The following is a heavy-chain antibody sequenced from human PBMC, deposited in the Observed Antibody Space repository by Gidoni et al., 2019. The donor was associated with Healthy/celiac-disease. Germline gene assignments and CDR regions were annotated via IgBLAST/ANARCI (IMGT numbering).Heavy chain of an antibody. CDR3: AKEGVAGTFDY. J-gene: IGHJ4*02. Sequence: EVQLVGSGGGWVQPGGSLGSSCAASGFTFDDYAMHWVRQAPGKGLEWVSGISWNSGSIGYADSVKGRFTISRDNAKNSLYLQMNSLRAEDTALYYCAKEGVAGTFDYWGQGTLVTVSS. V-gene: IGHV3-9*01. CDR2: ISWNSGSI. CDR1: GFTFDDYA. D-gene: IGHD6-19*01.